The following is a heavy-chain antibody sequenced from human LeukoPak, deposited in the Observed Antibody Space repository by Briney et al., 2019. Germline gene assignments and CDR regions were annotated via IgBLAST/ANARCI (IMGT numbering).Heavy chain of an antibody. D-gene: IGHD6-13*01. CDR2: ISGGGTYT. CDR1: GFTFSDYA. Sequence: SGGSLRLSCASSGFTFSDYAMTWVRQAPGRGLEWVSAISGGGTYTYYADSVKGRFTISRDNSKNTLYLQMNSLRAEDTAVYYCAKGKYSSSWYFDYWGQGTLVTVSS. J-gene: IGHJ4*02. CDR3: AKGKYSSSWYFDY. V-gene: IGHV3-23*01.